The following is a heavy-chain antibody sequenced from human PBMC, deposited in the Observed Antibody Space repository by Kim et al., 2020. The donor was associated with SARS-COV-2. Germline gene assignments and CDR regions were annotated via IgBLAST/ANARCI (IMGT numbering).Heavy chain of an antibody. V-gene: IGHV4-34*01. J-gene: IGHJ3*02. CDR3: ARPKVSGTAFDI. CDR2: INHSGST. D-gene: IGHD1-1*01. CDR1: GGSFSGYY. Sequence: SETLSLTCAVYGGSFSGYYWSWIRHPPGKGLEWNGEINHSGSTNYNQSLKSRVTISVDTSKNQFSLKLSTVTAADTAGYYCARPKVSGTAFDIWSQGKMV.